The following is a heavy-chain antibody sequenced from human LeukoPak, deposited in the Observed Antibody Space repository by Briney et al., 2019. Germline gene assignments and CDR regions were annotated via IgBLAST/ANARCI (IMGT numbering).Heavy chain of an antibody. CDR3: GTGQNYYDPPY. D-gene: IGHD3-22*01. CDR1: GYTFTSYD. CDR2: MKPNSGNT. Sequence: GASVKVSCKASGYTFTSYDIHWVRQATGQGLEWMGGMKPNSGNTGYAQKVQGRVTMTRNTGISTAYMELSSLRSEDTAVYYCGTGQNYYDPPYWGQGPLVTASS. V-gene: IGHV1-8*01. J-gene: IGHJ4*01.